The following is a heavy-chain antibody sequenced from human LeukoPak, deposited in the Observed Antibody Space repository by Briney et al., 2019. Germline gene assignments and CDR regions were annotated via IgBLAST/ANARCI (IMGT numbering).Heavy chain of an antibody. D-gene: IGHD6-19*01. CDR3: AGGHSSGWYVSPTFDY. Sequence: GGSLRLSCAVSGFTFSSYEMNWVRQAPGKGLEWVSYISSSGSTIYYADSVKGRFTISRDNAKNSLYLQMNSLRAEDTAVYNCAGGHSSGWYVSPTFDYWGQGTLVTVSS. CDR2: ISSSGSTI. V-gene: IGHV3-48*03. J-gene: IGHJ4*02. CDR1: GFTFSSYE.